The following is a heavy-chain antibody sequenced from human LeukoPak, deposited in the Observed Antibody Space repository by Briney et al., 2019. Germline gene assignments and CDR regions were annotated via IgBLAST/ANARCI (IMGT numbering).Heavy chain of an antibody. D-gene: IGHD6-6*01. V-gene: IGHV4-4*09. CDR2: IYSSVST. CDR1: GDSINDHY. J-gene: IGHJ4*02. Sequence: SETLSLTCTVSGDSINDHYWSWIRQPPGEGLEWIAYIYSSVSTNYNPSLKSRVTMSVDTSKNQFSLKLNSVTAADTAVYYCARLAGSSSSDYWGQGTLVTVAS. CDR3: ARLAGSSSSDY.